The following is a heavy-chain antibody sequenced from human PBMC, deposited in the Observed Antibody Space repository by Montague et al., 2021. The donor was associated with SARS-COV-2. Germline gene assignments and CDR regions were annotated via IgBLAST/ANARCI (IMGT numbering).Heavy chain of an antibody. CDR1: GGSFSGYY. CDR3: ARGLLGGSFYYYMDV. Sequence: SETLSLTCAVYGGSFSGYYWSWIRQPPGKGLEWIGEINHSGSTNYNPSLKSRVTISVDTSKNQFSLKPSSVTAADTAVYYCARGLLGGSFYYYMDVWGQGTTVTVSS. D-gene: IGHD2-15*01. J-gene: IGHJ6*02. CDR2: INHSGST. V-gene: IGHV4-34*01.